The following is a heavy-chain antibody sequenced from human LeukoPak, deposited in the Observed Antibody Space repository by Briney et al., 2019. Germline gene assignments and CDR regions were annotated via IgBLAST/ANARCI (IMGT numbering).Heavy chain of an antibody. CDR2: ISAYNGNT. CDR1: GYTFTSYS. V-gene: IGHV1-18*01. J-gene: IGHJ4*02. D-gene: IGHD2-15*01. Sequence: ASVKVSCKASGYTFTSYSISWVRQAPGQGLEWMGWISAYNGNTIYAQKVKGRVAMTTDTSTSTAYMELRSLKSDDTAVYYCARASYCSGGSCYSDYWGQGTLVTVSS. CDR3: ARASYCSGGSCYSDY.